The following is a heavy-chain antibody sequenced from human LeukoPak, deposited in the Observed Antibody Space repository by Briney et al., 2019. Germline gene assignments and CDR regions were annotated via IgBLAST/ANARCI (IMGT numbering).Heavy chain of an antibody. V-gene: IGHV1-2*02. CDR3: ARDVGEYCSSTNCYASHY. J-gene: IGHJ4*02. CDR2: INPHSGGT. D-gene: IGHD2-2*01. CDR1: GYTLTGSY. Sequence: GASVKVSCKASGYTLTGSYIHWVSQAPGQGLEWMGWINPHSGGTNYAQKFQGGVTMTRDTSITTAYMELSSLRSDDTAVYYCARDVGEYCSSTNCYASHYWGQGTLVTVSS.